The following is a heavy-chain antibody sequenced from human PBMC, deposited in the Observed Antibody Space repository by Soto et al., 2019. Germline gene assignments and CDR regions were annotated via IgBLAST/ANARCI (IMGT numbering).Heavy chain of an antibody. CDR1: GFTFSSYW. D-gene: IGHD2-15*01. Sequence: GGSLRLSCAASGFTFSSYWMSWVRQAPGKGLEWVANIKQDGSEKYYVDSVKGRFTISRDNAKNSLYLQMNSLRAEDTAVYYCARDLVAGYCSGGSCYSRWFDPWGQGTRVTVSS. CDR3: ARDLVAGYCSGGSCYSRWFDP. V-gene: IGHV3-7*01. J-gene: IGHJ5*02. CDR2: IKQDGSEK.